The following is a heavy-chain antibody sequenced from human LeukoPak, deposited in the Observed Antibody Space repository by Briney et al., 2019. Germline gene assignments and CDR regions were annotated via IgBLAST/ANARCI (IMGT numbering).Heavy chain of an antibody. D-gene: IGHD3-3*01. J-gene: IGHJ5*02. CDR2: IYTSGST. CDR1: GGSISSYY. CDR3: ARQGYDFWSGYHNWFDP. V-gene: IGHV4-4*09. Sequence: SETLFLTCTVSGGSISSYYWSWIRQPPGKGLEWIGYIYTSGSTNYNPSLKSRVTISVDTSKNQFSLKLSSVTAADTAVYYCARQGYDFWSGYHNWFDPWGQGTLVTVSS.